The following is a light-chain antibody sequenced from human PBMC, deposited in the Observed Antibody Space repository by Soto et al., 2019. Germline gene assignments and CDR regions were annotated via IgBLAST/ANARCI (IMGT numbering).Light chain of an antibody. V-gene: IGLV2-14*03. J-gene: IGLJ1*01. CDR1: TSDIGTFDY. CDR3: SSYTGASTYG. Sequence: QSALTQPASVSGSPGQSISISCTATTSDIGTFDYVSWYQHHPGKAPKLIVFDVGNRPSGVSNRFSGSKSGNTASLIISGLQAEDEADYYCSSYTGASTYGFGPGTKLTVL. CDR2: DVG.